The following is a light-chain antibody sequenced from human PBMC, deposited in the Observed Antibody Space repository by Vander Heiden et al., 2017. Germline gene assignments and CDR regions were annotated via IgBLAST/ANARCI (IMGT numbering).Light chain of an antibody. CDR2: DAS. J-gene: IGKJ1*01. CDR3: QQYNRPPWT. V-gene: IGKV1-5*01. Sequence: DIQMTQSPSTLSASVGDRVTITCRASQSISSWLAWYQQTPEKAPKLLIYDASSLESGAPSRFSGSGSATEFTLTISSLQPDDFANYYRQQYNRPPWTFGQGTKVEIK. CDR1: QSISSW.